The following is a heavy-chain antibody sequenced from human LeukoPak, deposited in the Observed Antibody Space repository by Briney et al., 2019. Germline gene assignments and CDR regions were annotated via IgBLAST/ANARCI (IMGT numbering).Heavy chain of an antibody. CDR2: ISWNSGSI. CDR3: AKDISIIAMRVAATFFDY. Sequence: GGSLRLSCAASGFTFDDYAMHWVRQAPGKGLEWVSGISWNSGSIGYADSVKGRFTISRDNAKNSLYLQMNSLRAEDTALYYCAKDISIIAMRVAATFFDYWGQGTLVTVSS. CDR1: GFTFDDYA. J-gene: IGHJ4*02. V-gene: IGHV3-9*01. D-gene: IGHD2-15*01.